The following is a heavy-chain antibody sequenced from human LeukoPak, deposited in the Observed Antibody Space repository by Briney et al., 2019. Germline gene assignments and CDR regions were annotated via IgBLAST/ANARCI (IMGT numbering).Heavy chain of an antibody. CDR3: ARGERRAVAGTGPSHY. CDR1: GYTFTGYY. J-gene: IGHJ4*02. D-gene: IGHD6-19*01. Sequence: EASVKVSCKASGYTFTGYYMHWVRQAPGQGLEWMGWISAYNGNTNYAQKLQGRVTMTTDTSTSTAYMELRSLRSDDTAVYYCARGERRAVAGTGPSHYWGQGTLVTVSS. V-gene: IGHV1-18*04. CDR2: ISAYNGNT.